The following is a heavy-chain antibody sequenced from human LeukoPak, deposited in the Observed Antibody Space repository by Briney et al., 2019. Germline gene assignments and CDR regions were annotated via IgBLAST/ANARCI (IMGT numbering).Heavy chain of an antibody. J-gene: IGHJ4*02. V-gene: IGHV3-48*04. CDR1: GFKFGSFS. Sequence: GGSLRLSCAASGFKFGSFSMGWVRQAPGKGLEWLSYITRSSSATYYADSLMGRFTISRDNAKNSLYLQINSLRVDDTAVYYCARAIASYGDSAFWGQGTLVTVSS. D-gene: IGHD5-18*01. CDR2: ITRSSSAT. CDR3: ARAIASYGDSAF.